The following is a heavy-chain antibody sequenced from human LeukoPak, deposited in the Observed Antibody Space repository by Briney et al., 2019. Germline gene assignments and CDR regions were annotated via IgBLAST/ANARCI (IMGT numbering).Heavy chain of an antibody. V-gene: IGHV3-30*02. CDR2: IRYDGSNK. Sequence: GGSLRLSCAASGFTFSSYGMHWVRQAPGKGLEWVAFIRYDGSNKYYADSVKGRFTISRDNSKNTLYLQMNSLRAEDTAVYYCAKSPCYLCIAVAKNWFDPWGQGTLVTVSS. J-gene: IGHJ5*02. CDR1: GFTFSSYG. D-gene: IGHD6-19*01. CDR3: AKSPCYLCIAVAKNWFDP.